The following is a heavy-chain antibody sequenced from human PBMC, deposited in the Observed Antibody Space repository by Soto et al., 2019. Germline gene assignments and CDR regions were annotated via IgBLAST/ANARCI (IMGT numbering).Heavy chain of an antibody. J-gene: IGHJ6*02. CDR2: MYGGLTT. V-gene: IGHV3-53*01. D-gene: IGHD6-13*01. CDR1: GFTVSSTY. Sequence: PGGSLRLSCAASGFTVSSTYMTWVRQAPGKGLEWVSVMYGGLTTSYADSVKGRFTISRDNSKNTVFRQMNSLRGEDTAVYYCARDRIEAAGTPRFNYYYGMDVWGQGTTVTVSS. CDR3: ARDRIEAAGTPRFNYYYGMDV.